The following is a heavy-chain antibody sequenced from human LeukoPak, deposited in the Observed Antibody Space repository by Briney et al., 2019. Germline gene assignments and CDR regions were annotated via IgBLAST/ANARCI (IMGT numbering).Heavy chain of an antibody. Sequence: SETLSLTCTVSGDSISSGYYWGWIRQPPGKGLEWIGSIYYSGSTYYNPSLKSRVTISVDTSKNQLSLKLSSVTAADTAVYFCARSGGLWLLTYYFDYWGQGTLVTVSS. CDR3: ARSGGLWLLTYYFDY. CDR2: IYYSGST. V-gene: IGHV4-38-2*02. D-gene: IGHD3-22*01. J-gene: IGHJ4*02. CDR1: GDSISSGYY.